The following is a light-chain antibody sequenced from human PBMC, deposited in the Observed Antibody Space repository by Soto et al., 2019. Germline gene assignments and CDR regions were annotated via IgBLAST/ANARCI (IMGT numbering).Light chain of an antibody. Sequence: QSVLTQPASVSGSPGQSITISCSGTSSDVGGYNYVSWYQQHPGKAPKLIIYDDSKRPSGVSNRFSGSKSGNTASLTISGLQAEDEAEYYCCSYAASSTYVFGTGTKVTVL. CDR2: DDS. J-gene: IGLJ1*01. CDR1: SSDVGGYNY. CDR3: CSYAASSTYV. V-gene: IGLV2-14*03.